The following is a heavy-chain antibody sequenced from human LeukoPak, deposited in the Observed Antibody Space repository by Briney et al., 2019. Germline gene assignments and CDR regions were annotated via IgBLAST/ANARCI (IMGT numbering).Heavy chain of an antibody. Sequence: ASVKVSCKASGYTFTSYGISWVRQAPGQGLEWMGWISAYNGNTNYAQKLQGRVTMTTDTSTSTAYMELRSLRSDDTAVYYCARDLPDYYDSRDLWWFDPWGQGTLVTVSS. CDR1: GYTFTSYG. CDR2: ISAYNGNT. J-gene: IGHJ5*02. CDR3: ARDLPDYYDSRDLWWFDP. D-gene: IGHD3-22*01. V-gene: IGHV1-18*01.